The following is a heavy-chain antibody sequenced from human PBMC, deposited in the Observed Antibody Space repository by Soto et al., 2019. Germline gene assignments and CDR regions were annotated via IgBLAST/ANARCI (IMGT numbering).Heavy chain of an antibody. J-gene: IGHJ4*02. Sequence: GGSLRLSCAASGFTFSTYAMTWVRQVPGKGLEWVSAISGSGGSTYYADSVKGRFTISRDNSKNTLYLQMNSLRAEDTAVYYCAKGVEVPAAPFDYWGQGTLVTVSS. CDR2: ISGSGGST. CDR1: GFTFSTYA. CDR3: AKGVEVPAAPFDY. V-gene: IGHV3-23*01. D-gene: IGHD2-2*01.